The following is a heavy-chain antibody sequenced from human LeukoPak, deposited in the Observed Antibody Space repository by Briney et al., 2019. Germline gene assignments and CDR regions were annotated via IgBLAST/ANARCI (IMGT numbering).Heavy chain of an antibody. D-gene: IGHD3-10*01. J-gene: IGHJ5*02. V-gene: IGHV4-31*03. CDR1: GGSISSGGYY. CDR2: IYYSGST. Sequence: SETLSLTCTVSGGSISSGGYYWSWLRQHPGKGLEWIGYIYYSGSTYYNPSLKSRVTISVDTSKNQFSLKLSSVTAADTAVYYCARGDYYGSGSYDLWGQGTLVTVSS. CDR3: ARGDYYGSGSYDL.